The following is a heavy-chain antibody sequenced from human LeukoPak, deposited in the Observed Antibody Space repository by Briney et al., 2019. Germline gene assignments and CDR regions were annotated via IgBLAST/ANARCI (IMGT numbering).Heavy chain of an antibody. D-gene: IGHD6-25*01. CDR2: LYGSGGVT. Sequence: GGSLRLSCAASGFTVSSRYMTWVRQAPGKGLEWVSALYGSGGVTFYADSVKGRFTISRDDSKNTLYLQMNSLRAEDTAVYYCAKARGPAATHPDYWGQGTLVTVSS. J-gene: IGHJ4*02. CDR1: GFTVSSRY. V-gene: IGHV3-23*01. CDR3: AKARGPAATHPDY.